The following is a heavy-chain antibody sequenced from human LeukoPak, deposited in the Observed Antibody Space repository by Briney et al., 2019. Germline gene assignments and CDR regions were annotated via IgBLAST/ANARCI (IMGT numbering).Heavy chain of an antibody. CDR3: AKRRGLELLYYYYMDV. Sequence: AGGSLRLSCAASGFTFDDYAMHWVRQAPGKGLEWVSAISGSGGSTYFADSVKGRFTISRDNSKNTLYLQMNSLRAEDTAVYYCAKRRGLELLYYYYMDVWGKGTTVTVSS. CDR2: ISGSGGST. V-gene: IGHV3-23*01. D-gene: IGHD1-7*01. J-gene: IGHJ6*03. CDR1: GFTFDDYA.